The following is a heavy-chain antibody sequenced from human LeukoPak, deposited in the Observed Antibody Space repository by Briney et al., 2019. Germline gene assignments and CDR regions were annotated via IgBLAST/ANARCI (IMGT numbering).Heavy chain of an antibody. J-gene: IGHJ4*02. Sequence: GGSLRLSCAVSGLTFSSYNMNWVRQAPGKGLEWVSYISSSSSTIYYADSVKGRFTISRDNAKNSLYLQMNSLRAEDTAVYYCARDQGGGYSYGWQSFDYWGQGTLVTVSS. D-gene: IGHD5-18*01. CDR3: ARDQGGGYSYGWQSFDY. V-gene: IGHV3-48*04. CDR2: ISSSSSTI. CDR1: GLTFSSYN.